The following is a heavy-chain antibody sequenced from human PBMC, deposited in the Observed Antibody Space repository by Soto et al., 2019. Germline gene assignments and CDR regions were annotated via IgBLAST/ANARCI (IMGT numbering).Heavy chain of an antibody. CDR2: IYHSGST. J-gene: IGHJ4*02. CDR3: ARDRRAYYYDSSGYYYEY. CDR1: GCSISSGYY. D-gene: IGHD3-22*01. V-gene: IGHV4-38-2*02. Sequence: SQTMSLTCSVSGCSISSGYYWCWIRQPPGKGLEWMGSIYHSGSTNYNPSLNRRVNISVDTSKNQFCLKLSSVTAADTAVYYCARDRRAYYYDSSGYYYEYWGQGTLVTVSS.